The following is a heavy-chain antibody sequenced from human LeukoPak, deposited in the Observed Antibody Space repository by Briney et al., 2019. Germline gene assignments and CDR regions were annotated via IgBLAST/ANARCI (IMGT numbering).Heavy chain of an antibody. D-gene: IGHD2-21*01. CDR3: ITEHN. Sequence: GGSLRLSCTASGFTFSNAWMSWVRQAPGKGLEGVGRIKSKTDSWAADYAVPGKCIFTISTDDPRDTMYLQMSSLKTEDRGVYYCITEHNWGHGTLVTVSS. CDR2: IKSKTDSWAA. CDR1: GFTFSNAW. V-gene: IGHV3-15*01. J-gene: IGHJ4*01.